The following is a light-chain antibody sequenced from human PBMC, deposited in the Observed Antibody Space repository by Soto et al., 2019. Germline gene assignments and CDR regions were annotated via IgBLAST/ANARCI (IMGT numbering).Light chain of an antibody. J-gene: IGKJ1*01. CDR1: RGIVNA. CDR3: HKYDSAQT. CDR2: SAS. Sequence: EIHVTHSPSSLSASLGYIVTISCRPSRGIVNALAWYQQKPGTVPKLLIHSASTLQSGVPSRFSGSGSGTDFTLTSSRQPAEYGASYSCHKYDSAQTFGQGTKVDIK. V-gene: IGKV1-27*01.